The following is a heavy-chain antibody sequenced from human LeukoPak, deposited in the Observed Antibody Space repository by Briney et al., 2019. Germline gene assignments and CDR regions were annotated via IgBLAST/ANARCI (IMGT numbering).Heavy chain of an antibody. J-gene: IGHJ4*02. V-gene: IGHV4-34*01. CDR3: ARLPRYCSSTSCPGFDY. CDR2: INHSGST. D-gene: IGHD2-2*01. CDR1: GGSFSGYY. Sequence: PSETLSLTCAVYGGSFSGYYWSWIRQPPGKGLEWIGEINHSGSTNYNPSLKSRVTISVDTSKNQFSLKLSSVTAADTAVYYCARLPRYCSSTSCPGFDYWGQGTLATVSS.